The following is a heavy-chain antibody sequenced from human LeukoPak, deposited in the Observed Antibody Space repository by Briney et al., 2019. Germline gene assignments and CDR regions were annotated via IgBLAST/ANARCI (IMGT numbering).Heavy chain of an antibody. J-gene: IGHJ4*02. D-gene: IGHD3-9*01. Sequence: GGSLRLSCAASGFTFSSYSMNWVRQAPGKGLEWVSSISSSSSYIYYADSVKGRFTISRDNAKNSLYLQMNSLRAEDTAVYYCATNYDILTGYSYYFDYWGQGTLVTVSS. CDR2: ISSSSSYI. V-gene: IGHV3-21*04. CDR1: GFTFSSYS. CDR3: ATNYDILTGYSYYFDY.